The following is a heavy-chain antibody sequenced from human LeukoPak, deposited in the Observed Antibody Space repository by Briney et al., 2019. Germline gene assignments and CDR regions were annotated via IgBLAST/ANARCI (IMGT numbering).Heavy chain of an antibody. V-gene: IGHV3-7*01. J-gene: IGHJ4*02. CDR1: GFTFSSYW. Sequence: PGGSLRLSCAASGFTFSSYWMSWVRQAPGKGLEWVANIKQDGSEKYYVDSVKGRFTISRDNAKNSLYLQMNSLRAEDTAVYYCARAPGVVVPAAIFAQWGQGTLVTVSS. D-gene: IGHD2-2*01. CDR2: IKQDGSEK. CDR3: ARAPGVVVPAAIFAQ.